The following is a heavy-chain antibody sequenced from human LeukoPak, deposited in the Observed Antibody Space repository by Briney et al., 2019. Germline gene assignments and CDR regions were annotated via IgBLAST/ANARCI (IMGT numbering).Heavy chain of an antibody. CDR2: IYYSGST. CDR3: ARGNDLGAPFDY. V-gene: IGHV4-30-4*07. Sequence: PSQTLSLTCAVSGGSISSGGYSWSWIRQPPGKGLEWIGYIYYSGSTYYNPSLKSRVTISVDTSKNQFSLKLSSVTAADTAVYYCARGNDLGAPFDYWGQGTLVTVSS. D-gene: IGHD3-16*01. CDR1: GGSISSGGYS. J-gene: IGHJ4*02.